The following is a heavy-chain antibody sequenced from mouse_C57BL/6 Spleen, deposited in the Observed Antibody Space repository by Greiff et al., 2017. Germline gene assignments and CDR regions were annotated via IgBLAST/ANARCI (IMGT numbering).Heavy chain of an antibody. V-gene: IGHV5-17*01. Sequence: DVMLVESGGGLVKPGGSLKLSCAASGFTFSDYGMHWVRQAPEKGLEWVAYISSGSSTIYYADTVKGRFTISRDNAKNTLFLQMTSLRSEDTAMYYCARGGFTTVVADYWGQGTSVTVSA. CDR1: GFTFSDYG. J-gene: IGHJ4*01. D-gene: IGHD1-1*01. CDR2: ISSGSSTI. CDR3: ARGGFTTVVADY.